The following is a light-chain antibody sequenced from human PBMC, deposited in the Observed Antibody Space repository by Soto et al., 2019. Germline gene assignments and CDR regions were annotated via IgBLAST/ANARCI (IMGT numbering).Light chain of an antibody. CDR2: GAS. Sequence: EIVMTQSPATLSVSPGERATLSCRASQSVSRNLAWYQQKPGQAPRLLIYGASSRATGIPDRFSGSGSGTDFTLTIIRLEPEDFAVYYCQQYGGSPWTFGQGTKVDIK. CDR1: QSVSRN. J-gene: IGKJ1*01. CDR3: QQYGGSPWT. V-gene: IGKV3-20*01.